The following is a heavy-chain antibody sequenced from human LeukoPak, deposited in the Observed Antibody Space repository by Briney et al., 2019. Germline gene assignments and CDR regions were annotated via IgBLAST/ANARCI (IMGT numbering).Heavy chain of an antibody. J-gene: IGHJ5*02. V-gene: IGHV4-31*03. CDR1: GGSISSGGYY. CDR2: IYYSGST. CDR3: ARCRVHCSSTSCYGNWFDP. D-gene: IGHD2-2*01. Sequence: PSETLSLTCTVSGGSISSGGYYWSWIRQHPGKSLEWIGYIYYSGSTYYNPSLKSRVTISVDTSKNQFSLKLSSVTAADTAVYYCARCRVHCSSTSCYGNWFDPWGQGTLVTVSS.